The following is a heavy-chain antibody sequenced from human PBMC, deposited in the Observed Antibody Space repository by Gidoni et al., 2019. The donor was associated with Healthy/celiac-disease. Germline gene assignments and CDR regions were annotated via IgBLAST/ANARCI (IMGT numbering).Heavy chain of an antibody. D-gene: IGHD3-16*01. CDR3: AGGGDYVWGSQWPFDY. Sequence: VPLQESGPRLVEPSETLSPHPPVSGGPLSCYFWSWIRQPPGKGLGWIGYIYYSGSTNYNPSLKSRVTISVDTSKNQFSLKLSSVTAADTAVYYCAGGGDYVWGSQWPFDYWGQGTLVTVSS. CDR1: GGPLSCYF. J-gene: IGHJ4*02. V-gene: IGHV4-59*01. CDR2: IYYSGST.